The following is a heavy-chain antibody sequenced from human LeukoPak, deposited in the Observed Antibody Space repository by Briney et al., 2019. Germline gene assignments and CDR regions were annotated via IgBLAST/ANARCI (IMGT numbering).Heavy chain of an antibody. J-gene: IGHJ6*03. Sequence: SVKVSCKASGGTFSSYVISWVRQAPGQGLEWMGGFIPIFGTPDYAQKFQGRVTFTADESTGTAYMELSSLRSEDTAVYYCARGLGGLIRPGNVDYYHMDVWGKGTTVIVSS. D-gene: IGHD3-16*01. CDR1: GGTFSSYV. V-gene: IGHV1-69*13. CDR3: ARGLGGLIRPGNVDYYHMDV. CDR2: FIPIFGTP.